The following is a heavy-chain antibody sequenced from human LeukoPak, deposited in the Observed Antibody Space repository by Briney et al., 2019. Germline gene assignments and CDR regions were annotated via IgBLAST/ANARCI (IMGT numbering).Heavy chain of an antibody. J-gene: IGHJ3*02. Sequence: GASVKVSCKASGYTFTSYGISWVRQAPGQGLEWMGWISAYNGNTNYAQKLQGRVTMTTDTSTSTAYMELRSLRSDDTAVYYCARGGYYYDSSGRITDAFDIWGQGTMVTVSS. CDR3: ARGGYYYDSSGRITDAFDI. V-gene: IGHV1-18*01. CDR2: ISAYNGNT. CDR1: GYTFTSYG. D-gene: IGHD3-22*01.